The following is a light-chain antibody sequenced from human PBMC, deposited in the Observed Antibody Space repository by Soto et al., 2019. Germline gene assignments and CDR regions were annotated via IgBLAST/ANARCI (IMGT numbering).Light chain of an antibody. CDR3: QQYDNWPLYT. Sequence: EVVLTQSPGPLSLSPGERATLSCSASQSVSSSYLAWHQQKPGQAPRLLIYGASTRATGIPARFSGSGSGTEFTLTISSLQSEDFAVYYCQQYDNWPLYTFGQGTKVDI. J-gene: IGKJ2*01. CDR1: QSVSSSY. V-gene: IGKV3-15*01. CDR2: GAS.